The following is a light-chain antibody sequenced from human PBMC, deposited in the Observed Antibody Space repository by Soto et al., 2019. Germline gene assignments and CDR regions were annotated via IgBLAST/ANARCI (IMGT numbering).Light chain of an antibody. CDR1: QSVSYY. V-gene: IGKV3-11*01. J-gene: IGKJ5*01. Sequence: EIVLTQSPATLSLSPGEGATLSCRASQSVSYYLNWYQQKPGQAPRLLIYDASKKATGIPARFSGSGSGTDFTLTISSLEPEDFAVYYCQQRDSWPITFGQGTRLEIK. CDR2: DAS. CDR3: QQRDSWPIT.